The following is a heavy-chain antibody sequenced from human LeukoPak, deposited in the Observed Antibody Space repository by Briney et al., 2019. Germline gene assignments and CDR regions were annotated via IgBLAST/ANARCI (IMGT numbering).Heavy chain of an antibody. CDR1: GFTFSSYW. J-gene: IGHJ4*02. D-gene: IGHD1-1*01. V-gene: IGHV3-7*03. CDR3: ARDKLEAAVTGTSFDY. CDR2: IKHDGGEQ. Sequence: GGFLRLSCAVSGFTFSSYWMSWVRQAPGKGLEWVANIKHDGGEQYYVDSVKGRFTISRDNAKNSLYLQMDSLRAEDTAVYYCARDKLEAAVTGTSFDYWGQGTLVTVSS.